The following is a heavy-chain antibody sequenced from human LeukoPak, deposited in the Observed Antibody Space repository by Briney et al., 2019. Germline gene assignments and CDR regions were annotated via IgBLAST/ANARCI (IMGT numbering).Heavy chain of an antibody. CDR1: GGSISSYY. D-gene: IGHD3-3*01. CDR2: IYYSGSPYYT. Sequence: SGTLSLTCTVSGGSISSYYWNWIRQPPGKGLEWIGYIYYSGSPYYTNYNPSLKSRVTISVDTSKNQFSLKLNSVTAADTAIYYCARSQGITIPFDPWGQGTLVTVSS. J-gene: IGHJ5*02. V-gene: IGHV4-59*01. CDR3: ARSQGITIPFDP.